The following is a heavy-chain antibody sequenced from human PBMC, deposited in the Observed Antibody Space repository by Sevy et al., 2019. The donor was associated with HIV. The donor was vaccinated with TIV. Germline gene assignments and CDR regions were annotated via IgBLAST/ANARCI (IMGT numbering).Heavy chain of an antibody. D-gene: IGHD3-3*01. Sequence: SETLSLTCTVSGGSISSSSYYWGWIRQPPGKGLEWIGSIYYSGSTYYNPSLKRLVTISGHTSKNQFSLELRSVTAADTAVYYCARRGNDFWSGFTYYYYMDVWGKGTTVTVSS. J-gene: IGHJ6*03. V-gene: IGHV4-39*01. CDR3: ARRGNDFWSGFTYYYYMDV. CDR2: IYYSGST. CDR1: GGSISSSSYY.